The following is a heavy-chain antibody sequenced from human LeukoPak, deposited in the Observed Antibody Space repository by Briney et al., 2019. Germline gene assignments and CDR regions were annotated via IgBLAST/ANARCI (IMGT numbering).Heavy chain of an antibody. D-gene: IGHD6-25*01. CDR1: GGSFSGYY. CDR3: ARGQVRSSIGWYSHP. J-gene: IGHJ1*01. CDR2: INHSGGT. Sequence: SETLSLTCAVYGGSFSGYYWSWIRQPPGKGLEWIGEINHSGGTNFTPSLKSRVTISIDTSKNQFSLKLSSVTAADTAVYYCARGQVRSSIGWYSHPWGQGALVTVSS. V-gene: IGHV4-34*01.